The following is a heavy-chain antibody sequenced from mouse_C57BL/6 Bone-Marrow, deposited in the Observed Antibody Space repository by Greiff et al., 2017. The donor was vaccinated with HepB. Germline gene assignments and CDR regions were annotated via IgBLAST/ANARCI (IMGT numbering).Heavy chain of an antibody. D-gene: IGHD1-1*01. Sequence: VQLQQSGAELARPGASVKLSCKASGYTFTSYGISWVKQRTGQGLEWIGEIYPRSGNTYYNEKCKGKATLTADKSSSTAYMERRSLTSEDSAVYFCAREGVDYYGSSYAMDYWGQGTSVTVSS. J-gene: IGHJ4*01. CDR1: GYTFTSYG. CDR2: IYPRSGNT. CDR3: AREGVDYYGSSYAMDY. V-gene: IGHV1-81*01.